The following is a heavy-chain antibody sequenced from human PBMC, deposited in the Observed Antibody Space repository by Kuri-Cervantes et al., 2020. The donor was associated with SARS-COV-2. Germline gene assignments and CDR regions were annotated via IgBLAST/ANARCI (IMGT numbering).Heavy chain of an antibody. Sequence: GESLKISCAASGFTFISYAMHWVRQAPGKGLEGVAVISYDGSNKYFAESVKGRFTISRGNSKNTLYLQMSSLRAEDTAMYYCARDRIGVHDTWGQGTLVTVSS. CDR3: ARDRIGVHDT. CDR2: ISYDGSNK. V-gene: IGHV3-30-3*01. J-gene: IGHJ5*02. D-gene: IGHD2-15*01. CDR1: GFTFISYA.